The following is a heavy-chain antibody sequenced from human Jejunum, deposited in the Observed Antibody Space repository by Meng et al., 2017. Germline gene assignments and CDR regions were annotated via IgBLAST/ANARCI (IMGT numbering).Heavy chain of an antibody. CDR2: IYHSGTT. D-gene: IGHD1-7*01. CDR1: GGSITGTNW. V-gene: IGHV4-4*02. J-gene: IGHJ4*02. CDR3: ATRTRDSFDY. Sequence: QVQLQEPGPGRVSPSGTLSLTCAVSGGSITGTNWWTRVRQAPGKGLVWIGEIYHSGTTNYNPSLKSRVAISADKSKNQFSLNLYSLSAADTAVYYCATRTRDSFDYWGQGSLVTVSS.